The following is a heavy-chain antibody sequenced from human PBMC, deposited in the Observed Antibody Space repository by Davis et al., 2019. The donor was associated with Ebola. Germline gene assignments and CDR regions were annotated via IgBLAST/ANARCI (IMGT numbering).Heavy chain of an antibody. V-gene: IGHV3-13*01. CDR2: IDTAGDT. CDR3: ARGDSSSSIFYYYGMDV. D-gene: IGHD6-6*01. J-gene: IGHJ6*02. CDR1: GFTFSSYD. Sequence: GASLKISCAASGFTFSSYDMHWVRQATGKGLEWVSAIDTAGDTYYPGSVKGRFTISRENAKNSLYLQMNSLRAGDTAVYYCARGDSSSSIFYYYGMDVWGQGTTVTVSS.